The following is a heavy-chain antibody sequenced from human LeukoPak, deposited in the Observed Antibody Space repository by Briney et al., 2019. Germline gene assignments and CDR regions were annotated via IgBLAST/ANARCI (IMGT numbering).Heavy chain of an antibody. CDR3: ARGARTHDY. J-gene: IGHJ4*02. CDR2: INHSGST. CDR1: GGSISSGDYY. Sequence: NPSETLSLTCTVSGGSISSGDYYWSWIRQPPGKGLEWIGEINHSGSTNYNPSLKSRVTISVDTSKNQFSLKLSSVTAADTAVYYCARGARTHDYWGQGTLVTVSS. V-gene: IGHV4-39*07. D-gene: IGHD1-14*01.